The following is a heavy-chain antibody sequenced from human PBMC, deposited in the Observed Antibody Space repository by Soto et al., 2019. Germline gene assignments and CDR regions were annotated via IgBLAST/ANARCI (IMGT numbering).Heavy chain of an antibody. J-gene: IGHJ6*04. CDR3: ARMSPNSSSWYVYYYYGMDV. CDR2: ISGYNGNT. Sequence: ASVKLSCKASGYTFTSYGISWVRQAPGQGLEWMGSISGYNGNTNYAQKLQGRVTMTQDTSTRPAYMELSSLRSEDTAVYYCARMSPNSSSWYVYYYYGMDVWG. V-gene: IGHV1-18*01. D-gene: IGHD6-13*01. CDR1: GYTFTSYG.